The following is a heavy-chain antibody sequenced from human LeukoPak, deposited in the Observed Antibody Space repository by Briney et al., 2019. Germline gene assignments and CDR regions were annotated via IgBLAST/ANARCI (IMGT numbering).Heavy chain of an antibody. V-gene: IGHV3-48*04. Sequence: GGSLRLSCEASGFTFSDYSINWVRKAPGKGLKWVSYISFSVNTKYYGDSVKGRFTISRDNAKNSLYLHMDSLRAEDTAVYYCARGVYSSGWAYFDHWGQGTLVTVSS. CDR1: GFTFSDYS. CDR2: ISFSVNTK. CDR3: ARGVYSSGWAYFDH. D-gene: IGHD6-19*01. J-gene: IGHJ4*02.